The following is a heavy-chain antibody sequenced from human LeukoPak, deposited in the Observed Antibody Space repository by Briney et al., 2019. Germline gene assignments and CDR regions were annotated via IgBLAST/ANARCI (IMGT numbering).Heavy chain of an antibody. Sequence: ASVKVSCKASGYSFIGYYMHWVRQAPGQGVEWMGWINPKTGGTNYAQKFQGRVTMTRDTSISTAHMELSRLRSDDTAVYYCARVYYDSSGYPDYRGQGTLVTVSS. V-gene: IGHV1-2*02. CDR2: INPKTGGT. J-gene: IGHJ4*02. CDR1: GYSFIGYY. CDR3: ARVYYDSSGYPDY. D-gene: IGHD3-22*01.